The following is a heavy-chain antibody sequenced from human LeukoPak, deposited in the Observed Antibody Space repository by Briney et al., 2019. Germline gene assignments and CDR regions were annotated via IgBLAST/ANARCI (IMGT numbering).Heavy chain of an antibody. CDR2: ISGSSTYI. J-gene: IGHJ4*02. D-gene: IGHD2-21*02. CDR3: ARVKATERDY. Sequence: GGSLRLSCAASGFTFSTYSMNWVRQAPGKGLEWVSSISGSSTYIFYADSVKGRFTISRDNAKNSLYLQMNSLRVEDTAVYYCARVKATERDYWGQGTLVTVSS. CDR1: GFTFSTYS. V-gene: IGHV3-21*01.